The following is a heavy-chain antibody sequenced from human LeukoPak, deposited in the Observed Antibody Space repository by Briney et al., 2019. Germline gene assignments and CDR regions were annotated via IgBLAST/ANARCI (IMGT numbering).Heavy chain of an antibody. CDR2: ISAYNGNT. J-gene: IGHJ6*03. Sequence: ASVNVSCKASGYTFTSYGISWVRQAPGQGLEWMGWISAYNGNTNYAQKLQGRVTMTTDTSTSTAYMELRSLRSDDTAVYYCARKPRGYYYYYMDVWGKGTTVTVSS. CDR1: GYTFTSYG. V-gene: IGHV1-18*01. CDR3: ARKPRGYYYYYMDV.